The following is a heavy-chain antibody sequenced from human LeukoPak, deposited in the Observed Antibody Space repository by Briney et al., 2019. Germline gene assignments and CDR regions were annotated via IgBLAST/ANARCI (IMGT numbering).Heavy chain of an antibody. J-gene: IGHJ4*02. CDR2: ISYDGSNK. D-gene: IGHD2-2*01. V-gene: IGHV3-30-3*01. Sequence: GSLRLSCAASGFTFSSYAMHWVRQAPGKGLEWVAVISYDGSNKYYADSVKGRFTISRDNSKNTLYLQMNSLRAEDTAVYYCARDQQYCSSTSCYPAYYFDYWGQGTLVTVSS. CDR1: GFTFSSYA. CDR3: ARDQQYCSSTSCYPAYYFDY.